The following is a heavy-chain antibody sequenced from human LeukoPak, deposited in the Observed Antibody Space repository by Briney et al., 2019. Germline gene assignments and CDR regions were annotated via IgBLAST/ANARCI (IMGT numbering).Heavy chain of an antibody. D-gene: IGHD3-22*01. CDR3: AKDTVYDSSGTFDY. Sequence: GGSLRLSCAVSGLSVSSTYMSWVRQAPGKGLEWVSGISWNSGSIGYADSVKGRFTISRDNAKNSLYLQMNSLRAEDTALYYCAKDTVYDSSGTFDYWGQGTLVTVSS. CDR1: GLSVSSTY. V-gene: IGHV3-9*01. CDR2: ISWNSGSI. J-gene: IGHJ4*02.